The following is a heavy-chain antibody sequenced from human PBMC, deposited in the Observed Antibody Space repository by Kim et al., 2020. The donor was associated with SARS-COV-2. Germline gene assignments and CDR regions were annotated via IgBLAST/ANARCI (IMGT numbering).Heavy chain of an antibody. D-gene: IGHD3-22*01. J-gene: IGHJ2*01. CDR3: VRAAYYDWRFFDL. Sequence: GGSLRLSCAVSGFTFSDHYMDWVRQAPGQGLEWVARSRNKPNSYTTEYAASVKGRFTISRDDSKNPLSLQMSSLKTEDTAVYYCVRAAYYDWRFFDLWGR. V-gene: IGHV3-72*01. CDR2: SRNKPNSYTT. CDR1: GFTFSDHY.